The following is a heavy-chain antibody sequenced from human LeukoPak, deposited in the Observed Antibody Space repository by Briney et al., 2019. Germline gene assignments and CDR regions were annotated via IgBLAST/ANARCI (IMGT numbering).Heavy chain of an antibody. Sequence: PSETLSLTCAVYGGSFSGYDWSWIRQPPGKGLEWIGEINHSGSTNYNPSLKSRVTISVDTSKSQFSLKLSSVTAADTAVYYCASRFYDSSGYYPPDYWGQGTLVTVSS. CDR1: GGSFSGYD. CDR2: INHSGST. J-gene: IGHJ4*02. CDR3: ASRFYDSSGYYPPDY. V-gene: IGHV4-34*01. D-gene: IGHD3-22*01.